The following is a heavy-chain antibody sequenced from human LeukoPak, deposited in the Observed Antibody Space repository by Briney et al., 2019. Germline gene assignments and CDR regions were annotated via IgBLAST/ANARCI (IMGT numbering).Heavy chain of an antibody. D-gene: IGHD3-10*01. CDR3: AKGESRPKYDFDY. J-gene: IGHJ4*02. CDR2: ITGSGDDT. V-gene: IGHV3-23*01. Sequence: PGGSLRLSCTAYGFTFSSYAMSWVRQAPGKGLEWVSSITGSGDDTFYADSVKGRFTISRDNSKNTLYLQMNSLRAEDTAVYYCAKGESRPKYDFDYWGQGTLVTVSS. CDR1: GFTFSSYA.